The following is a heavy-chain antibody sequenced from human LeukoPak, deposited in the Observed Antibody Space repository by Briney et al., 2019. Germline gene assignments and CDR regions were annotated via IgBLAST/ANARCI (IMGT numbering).Heavy chain of an antibody. V-gene: IGHV4-4*09. J-gene: IGHJ4*02. D-gene: IGHD3-10*01. CDR3: ARARMDGSGSFPYYFDY. CDR2: IHSSGGT. CDR1: GGSISGYY. Sequence: SETLSLTCTVSGGSISGYYWDWIRQPPGKGLEWIGYIHSSGGTHYSPSLESRVTMSVDTSKNQFYLKLTSVTAADTAVHFCARARMDGSGSFPYYFDYWGQGSLVTVSS.